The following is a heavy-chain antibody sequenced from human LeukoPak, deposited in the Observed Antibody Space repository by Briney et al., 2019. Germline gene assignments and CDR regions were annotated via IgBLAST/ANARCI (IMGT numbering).Heavy chain of an antibody. CDR1: GLTFSSYA. D-gene: IGHD3-10*01. CDR3: ASRENNYGLGD. J-gene: IGHJ1*01. V-gene: IGHV3-23*01. CDR2: ISGTGGST. Sequence: PGGSLRLSCAASGLTFSSYAMSWVRQAPGEGLDWVSTISGTGGSTYYGDSVKGRFTISRDNSKNTLYLQMNSLRAEDTAVYFCASRENNYGLGDWGQGTLVTVSS.